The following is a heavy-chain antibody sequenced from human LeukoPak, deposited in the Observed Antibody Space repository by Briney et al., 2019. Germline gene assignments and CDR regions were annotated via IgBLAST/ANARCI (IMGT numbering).Heavy chain of an antibody. CDR3: AKELVEAVAGSYYYYYGMDV. CDR2: ISSSSSYI. J-gene: IGHJ6*02. V-gene: IGHV3-21*01. D-gene: IGHD6-19*01. CDR1: GFTFSSYS. Sequence: KPGGSLRLSCAASGFTFSSYSMNWVRQAPGKGLEWVSSISSSSSYIYYADSVKGRFTISRDNSKNTLYLQMNSLRAEDTAVYYCAKELVEAVAGSYYYYYGMDVWGQGTTVTVSS.